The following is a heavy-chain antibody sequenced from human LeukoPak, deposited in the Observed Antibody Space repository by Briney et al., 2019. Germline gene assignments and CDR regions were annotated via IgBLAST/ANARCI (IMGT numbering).Heavy chain of an antibody. CDR2: IYYSGST. Sequence: SETLSLTCTVSGGSISSSSYYWGWIRQPPGKGLEWIGSIYYSGSTYYNPSLKSRVTISVDTSKNQFSLKLSSVTAADTAVYYCAMMGGQNYYDSSGYDDAFGIWGQGTMVTVSS. D-gene: IGHD3-22*01. CDR3: AMMGGQNYYDSSGYDDAFGI. CDR1: GGSISSSSYY. J-gene: IGHJ3*02. V-gene: IGHV4-39*01.